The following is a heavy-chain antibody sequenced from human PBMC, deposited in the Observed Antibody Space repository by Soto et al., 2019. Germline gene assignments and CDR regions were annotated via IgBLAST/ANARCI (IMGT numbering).Heavy chain of an antibody. D-gene: IGHD3-22*01. V-gene: IGHV3-30*18. Sequence: GGSLRLSCAVSGSIFSSYGMHWVRQAPGKGLEWAAVTSYDGRNNNYADSVRGRFTISRDNSKSTLYLQMNSLRPEDTAVYYCAKDTYYHDGTGLYVFDYWGRGTPVTVSS. J-gene: IGHJ4*02. CDR2: TSYDGRNN. CDR1: GSIFSSYG. CDR3: AKDTYYHDGTGLYVFDY.